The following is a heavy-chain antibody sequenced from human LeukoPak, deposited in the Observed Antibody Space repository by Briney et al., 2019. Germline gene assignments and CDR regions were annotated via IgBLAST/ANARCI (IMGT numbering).Heavy chain of an antibody. CDR1: GFTFSSYS. CDR3: ARERYSSSRYLDY. V-gene: IGHV3-48*01. D-gene: IGHD6-13*01. Sequence: GGSLRLSCAASGFTFSSYSMNWVRQAPGKGLEWVSYISSSSSTIYYADSVKGRFTISRDNAKNSLYLQMNSLRAEDTAVYYCARERYSSSRYLDYWGQGTLVTVSS. J-gene: IGHJ4*02. CDR2: ISSSSSTI.